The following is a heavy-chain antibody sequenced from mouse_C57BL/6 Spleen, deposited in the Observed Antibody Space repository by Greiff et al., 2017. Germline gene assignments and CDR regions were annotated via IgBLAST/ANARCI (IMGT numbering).Heavy chain of an antibody. V-gene: IGHV2-5*01. D-gene: IGHD2-4*01. Sequence: QVQLQQSGPGLVQPSQSLSITCTVSGFSLTSYGVHWVRQSPGKGLEWLGVIWRGGSTDYNAAFMSRLSITKDNSTSQVFSKMNSLQPDNTAIYYCADNSYDYDPWFAYWGQGTLVTVSA. CDR2: IWRGGST. CDR3: ADNSYDYDPWFAY. CDR1: GFSLTSYG. J-gene: IGHJ3*01.